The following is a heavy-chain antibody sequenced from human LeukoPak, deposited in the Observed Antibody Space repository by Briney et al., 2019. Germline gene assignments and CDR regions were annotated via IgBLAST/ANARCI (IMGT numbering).Heavy chain of an antibody. CDR2: IYYSGST. CDR3: ARTTEGGYTYDYFYYYYMDV. V-gene: IGHV4-59*01. Sequence: SETLSLTCTASGGSISSYYWSWIRQPPGKGLEWIGYIYYSGSTNYNPSLKSRVTISVDTSKNQFSLKLSSVTAADTAVYYCARTTEGGYTYDYFYYYYMDVWGKGTTVTISS. D-gene: IGHD5-18*01. J-gene: IGHJ6*03. CDR1: GGSISSYY.